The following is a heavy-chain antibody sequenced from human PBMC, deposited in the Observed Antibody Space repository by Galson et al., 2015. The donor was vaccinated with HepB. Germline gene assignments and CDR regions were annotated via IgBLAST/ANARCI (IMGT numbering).Heavy chain of an antibody. CDR1: GYTFTTYY. Sequence: SVKVSCKASGYTFTTYYIHWVRQAPGQGLEWMGIINPSGGSTNYAQKFQGRVTMTRDTSTSTVYMELSSLRSEDTAVYYCARDSQVVRGVSSLDYWGQGTLVTVSS. J-gene: IGHJ4*02. CDR2: INPSGGST. V-gene: IGHV1-46*01. CDR3: ARDSQVVRGVSSLDY. D-gene: IGHD3-10*01.